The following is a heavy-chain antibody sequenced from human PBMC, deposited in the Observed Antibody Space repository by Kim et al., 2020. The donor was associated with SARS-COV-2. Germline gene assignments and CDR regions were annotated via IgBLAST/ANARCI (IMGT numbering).Heavy chain of an antibody. CDR3: ARESGHMVVVVVAPYYYYYMDV. Sequence: SETLSLTSAVYGGSFSGYYWSWIRQPPGKGLEWIGEINHSGSTNYNPSLKSRVTISVDTSKNQFSLKLSSVTAADTAVYYCARESGHMVVVVVAPYYYYYMDVWGKGTTVTGSS. CDR1: GGSFSGYY. J-gene: IGHJ6*03. V-gene: IGHV4-34*01. D-gene: IGHD2-15*01. CDR2: INHSGST.